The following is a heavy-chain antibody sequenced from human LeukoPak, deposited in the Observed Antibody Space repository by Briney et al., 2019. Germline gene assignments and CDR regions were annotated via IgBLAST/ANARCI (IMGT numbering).Heavy chain of an antibody. V-gene: IGHV3-15*01. D-gene: IGHD3-22*01. J-gene: IGHJ4*02. CDR1: GFSFTTAW. Sequence: GGSLRLSCGASGFSFTTAWMSWVRQAPGKGPEWVARIKARAYGGTTDYAAPVKGRFTISKDESKNTLYLQMNRLKTDDTAVYYCVIVDLYDRSGTREADFFDYWGQGTLVTVSS. CDR2: IKARAYGGTT. CDR3: VIVDLYDRSGTREADFFDY.